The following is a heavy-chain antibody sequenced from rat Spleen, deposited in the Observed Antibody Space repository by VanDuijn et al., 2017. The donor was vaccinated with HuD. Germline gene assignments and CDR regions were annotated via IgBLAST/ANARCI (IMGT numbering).Heavy chain of an antibody. CDR1: GFSLTSYS. Sequence: VQLKESGPGLVQPSQTLSLTCTVAGFSLTSYSVHWVRQPPGKGLEWMGVFWNTGGTRYNSALKSRLSISKDTSKRQVFLKMNSLQTEDTATYYCASSLLGALFDYWGQGVMVTVSS. V-gene: IGHV2-41*01. D-gene: IGHD1-12*01. CDR3: ASSLLGALFDY. CDR2: FWNTGGT. J-gene: IGHJ2*01.